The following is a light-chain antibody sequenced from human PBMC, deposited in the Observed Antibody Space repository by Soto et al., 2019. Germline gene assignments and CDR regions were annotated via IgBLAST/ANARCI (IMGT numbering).Light chain of an antibody. Sequence: IVLTQSPGALSLSPRERATLSCRASQSVRSNYLAWYQQKPGQPPRRLIYVASSRSTGIPDRFTGSGSGTDFTLTISRLEPEDFAVYYCQQYGGSPTFGEGTRLEI. CDR3: QQYGGSPT. CDR1: QSVRSNY. J-gene: IGKJ5*01. CDR2: VAS. V-gene: IGKV3-20*01.